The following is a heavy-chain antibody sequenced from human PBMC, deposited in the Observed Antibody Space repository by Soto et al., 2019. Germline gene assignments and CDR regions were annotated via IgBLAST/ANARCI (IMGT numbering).Heavy chain of an antibody. CDR1: GFTFSSYA. CDR3: ARDGGYYYDSSGNTDY. CDR2: ISYDGSNK. Sequence: GGSLNLSCAASGFTFSSYAMHWVRQAPGKGLEWVAVISYDGSNKYYADSVKGRFTISRDNSKNTLYLQMNSLRAEDTAVYYCARDGGYYYDSSGNTDYWGQGTLVTVSS. D-gene: IGHD3-22*01. V-gene: IGHV3-30-3*01. J-gene: IGHJ4*02.